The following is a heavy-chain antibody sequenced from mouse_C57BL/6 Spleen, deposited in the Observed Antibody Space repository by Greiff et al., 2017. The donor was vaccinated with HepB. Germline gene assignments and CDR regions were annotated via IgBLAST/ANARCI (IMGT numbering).Heavy chain of an antibody. D-gene: IGHD2-4*01. Sequence: VKLMESGAELARPGASVKLSCKASGYTFTSYGISWVKQRTGQGLEWIGEIYPRSGNTYYNEKFKGKATLTADKASSTAYMELRSLTSEDSAVYFCARYYDYDEAWFAYWGQGTLVTVSA. V-gene: IGHV1-81*01. J-gene: IGHJ3*01. CDR1: GYTFTSYG. CDR3: ARYYDYDEAWFAY. CDR2: IYPRSGNT.